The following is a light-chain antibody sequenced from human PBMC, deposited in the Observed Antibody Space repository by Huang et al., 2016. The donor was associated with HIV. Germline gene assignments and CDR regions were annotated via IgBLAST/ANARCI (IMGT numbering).Light chain of an antibody. CDR3: QQYYSSPLT. CDR1: QSVLYSSNNNNY. CDR2: WAS. J-gene: IGKJ4*01. Sequence: DIVMTQSPDSLAVSLGERATINCKSSQSVLYSSNNNNYLAWYQQKPVQSPKFLIYWASTRESGVPDRFSGSGSETDFTLTISSLQAEDVAVYYCQQYYSSPLTFGGGTKVEIK. V-gene: IGKV4-1*01.